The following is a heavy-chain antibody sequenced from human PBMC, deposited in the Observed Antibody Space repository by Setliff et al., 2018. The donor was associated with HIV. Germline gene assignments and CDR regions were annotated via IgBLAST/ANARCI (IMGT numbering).Heavy chain of an antibody. V-gene: IGHV1-69-2*01. CDR3: ATGGMAAAGPGGGHGLDV. D-gene: IGHD6-13*01. CDR1: GYTFTDYY. J-gene: IGHJ6*02. Sequence: GASVKVSCKASGYTFTDYYMHWGQQAPGKGLEWMGRVDPEDGETIYAEKFQGRVTITADTSTDTTYMELSSLRSEDTAVYYCATGGMAAAGPGGGHGLDVWGQGTTVTVSS. CDR2: VDPEDGET.